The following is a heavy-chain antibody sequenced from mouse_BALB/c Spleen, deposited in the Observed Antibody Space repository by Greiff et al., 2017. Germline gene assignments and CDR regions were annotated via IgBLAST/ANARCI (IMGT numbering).Heavy chain of an antibody. CDR2: IDAANGNT. CDR3: ARDGYYSWFAV. Sequence: EVQLQQSGAELVKPGASVKLSCTASGFNIKDTYMHWVKQRPEQGLEWIGRIDAANGNTKYDPKFQGKATITADTSSHTTYLQLISLSSADTAVFYCARDGYYSWFAVWGQGTLVTVSA. CDR1: GFNIKDTY. D-gene: IGHD2-3*01. V-gene: IGHV14-3*02. J-gene: IGHJ3*01.